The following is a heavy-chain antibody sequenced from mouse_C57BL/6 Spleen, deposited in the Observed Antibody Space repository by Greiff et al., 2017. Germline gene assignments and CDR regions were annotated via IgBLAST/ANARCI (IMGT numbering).Heavy chain of an antibody. CDR2: IYPGDGDT. Sequence: VMLVESGAELVKPGASVTISCKASGYAFSSYWMNWVKQRPGKGLEWIGQIYPGDGDTNYNGKFKGKATLTADKSSSTAYMQLSSLTSEAYAVYFCARARESTMVTKAWFAYWGQGTLVTVSA. V-gene: IGHV1-80*01. CDR3: ARARESTMVTKAWFAY. J-gene: IGHJ3*01. D-gene: IGHD2-2*01. CDR1: GYAFSSYW.